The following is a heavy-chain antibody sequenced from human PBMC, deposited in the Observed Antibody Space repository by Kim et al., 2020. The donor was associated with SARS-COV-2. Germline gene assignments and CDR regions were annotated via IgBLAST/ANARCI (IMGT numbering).Heavy chain of an antibody. CDR2: ISSSSSYT. J-gene: IGHJ5*02. Sequence: GGSLRLSCAASGFTFSDYYMSWIRQAPGKGLEWVSYISSSSSYTNYADSVKGRFTISRDNAKNSLYLQMNSLRAEDTAVYYCARAGSRDFWSGYSTHGWFDPWGQGTLVTVSS. CDR3: ARAGSRDFWSGYSTHGWFDP. CDR1: GFTFSDYY. D-gene: IGHD3-3*01. V-gene: IGHV3-11*05.